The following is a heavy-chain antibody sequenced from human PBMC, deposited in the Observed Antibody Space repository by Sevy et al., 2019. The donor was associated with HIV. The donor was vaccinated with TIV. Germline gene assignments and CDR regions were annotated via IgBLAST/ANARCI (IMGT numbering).Heavy chain of an antibody. J-gene: IGHJ4*02. V-gene: IGHV3-23*01. CDR1: GFSFSSYA. CDR3: AKGGFTMVRGVFDY. CDR2: ISGSGGST. Sequence: GGSLRLSCAASGFSFSSYAMSWVRQTPGKGLEWVSAISGSGGSTYYADSVKGRFTISRDNSKNTLYLQMNSLIAEDTAVYYCAKGGFTMVRGVFDYWGQGTLVPVSS. D-gene: IGHD3-10*01.